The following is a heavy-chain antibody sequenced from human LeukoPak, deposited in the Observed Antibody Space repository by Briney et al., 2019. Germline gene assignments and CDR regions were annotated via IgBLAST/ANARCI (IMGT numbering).Heavy chain of an antibody. CDR3: ARGHYGLDV. CDR2: ISTSSSSM. V-gene: IGHV3-11*01. J-gene: IGHJ6*02. Sequence: NPGGSLRPSCAASGFTFSDYYLSWIRQAPGKGLEWVSYISTSSSSMYYADSVEGRFTISRDNAKNSLYLQMNSLRAEDTAVYYCARGHYGLDVWGQGTTVTVSS. CDR1: GFTFSDYY.